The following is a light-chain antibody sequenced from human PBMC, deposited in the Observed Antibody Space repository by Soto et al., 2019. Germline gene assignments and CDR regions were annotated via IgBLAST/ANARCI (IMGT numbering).Light chain of an antibody. J-gene: IGKJ5*01. CDR3: QQYNNCHPT. CDR2: DTS. V-gene: IGKV3-15*01. Sequence: EIVLTQSPGTLSLSPGERATLSCRASQNVDTNYLAWYQQKPGQAPRIIIYDTSTRATGIPARLSGSGSGTELNITISSLKYEDYPAYYCQQYNNCHPTLGKGTKMELK. CDR1: QNVDTN.